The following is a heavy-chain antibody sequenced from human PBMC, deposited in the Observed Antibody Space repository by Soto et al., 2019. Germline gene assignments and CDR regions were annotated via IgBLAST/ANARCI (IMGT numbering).Heavy chain of an antibody. D-gene: IGHD2-21*01. CDR2: IYPGDSDT. J-gene: IGHJ6*02. V-gene: IGHV5-51*01. CDR3: ARGMAGPGDQSYGMDV. Sequence: PGESLKISCKGSGYSFTSYWIGWVLQMPWKGLEWMGIIYPGDSDTRYSPSFQGQVTISADKSISTAYLQWSSLRASDTAMYYCARGMAGPGDQSYGMDVWGQGTTVTVSS. CDR1: GYSFTSYW.